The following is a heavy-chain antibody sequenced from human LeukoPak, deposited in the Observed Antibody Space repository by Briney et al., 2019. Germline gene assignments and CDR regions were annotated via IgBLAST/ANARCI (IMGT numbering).Heavy chain of an antibody. Sequence: SETLSLTCTVSGGSISSSSYYWGWIRQPPGKGLGWIGSIYYSGSTYYNPSLKSRVTISVDTSKNQFSLNLSSVTAADTAVYYCATVRRGFGESSKYYSYYYMDVWGKGTTVTISS. J-gene: IGHJ6*03. CDR3: ATVRRGFGESSKYYSYYYMDV. D-gene: IGHD3-10*01. V-gene: IGHV4-39*01. CDR1: GGSISSSSYY. CDR2: IYYSGST.